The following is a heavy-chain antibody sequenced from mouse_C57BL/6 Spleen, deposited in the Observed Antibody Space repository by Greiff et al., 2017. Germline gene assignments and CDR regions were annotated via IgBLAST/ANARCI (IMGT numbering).Heavy chain of an antibody. CDR3: ARHGGNSNYAMDY. V-gene: IGHV5-2*01. CDR2: INSDGGST. J-gene: IGHJ4*01. CDR1: EYEFPSHD. Sequence: EVKVVESGGGLVQPGESLKLSCESNEYEFPSHDMSWVRKTPEKRLEWVAAINSDGGSTYYPDTMERRFIITRDNTKKTLYLQKRSLRSEDTALYYCARHGGNSNYAMDYWGQGTSVTVSS.